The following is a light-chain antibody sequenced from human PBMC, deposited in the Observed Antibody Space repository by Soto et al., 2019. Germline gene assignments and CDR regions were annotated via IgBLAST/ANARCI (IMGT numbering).Light chain of an antibody. Sequence: EIVMTQSPAPLSVSPGERATLSCRASQSVSSNLAWYQQKPGQAPRLLIYGASTRATGIPARFSGSGSGTEFTLTISSLQSQDFAIYYCQHYNNWPPITFGQGTRLEIK. CDR2: GAS. CDR1: QSVSSN. V-gene: IGKV3-15*01. CDR3: QHYNNWPPIT. J-gene: IGKJ5*01.